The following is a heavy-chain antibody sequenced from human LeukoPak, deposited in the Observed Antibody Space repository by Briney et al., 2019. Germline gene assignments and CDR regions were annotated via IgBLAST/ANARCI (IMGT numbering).Heavy chain of an antibody. CDR2: IKQDGSEK. Sequence: SGGSLRLSCAASGFTFTTYWTSWVRQTPGKGLEWLANIKQDGSEKYYVDSVEGRFTVSRDNAKNSLYLQMNSLRVEDTGVYYCTRYSGYPGDCWGQGTLVTVSS. V-gene: IGHV3-7*01. CDR1: GFTFTTYW. J-gene: IGHJ4*02. D-gene: IGHD3-22*01. CDR3: TRYSGYPGDC.